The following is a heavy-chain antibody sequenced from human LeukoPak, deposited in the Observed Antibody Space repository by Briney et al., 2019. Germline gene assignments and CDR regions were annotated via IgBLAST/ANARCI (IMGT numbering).Heavy chain of an antibody. J-gene: IGHJ6*02. V-gene: IGHV4-59*01. Sequence: SETLSLTCTVSGGSISNYYWNWIRQPPGKGLEWIGYIYYSGSTNYNPSLKSRVTISVDTSKNQFSLKLSSVTAADTAVYYCTYGMDVWGQGTTVTVSS. CDR1: GGSISNYY. CDR2: IYYSGST. CDR3: TYGMDV.